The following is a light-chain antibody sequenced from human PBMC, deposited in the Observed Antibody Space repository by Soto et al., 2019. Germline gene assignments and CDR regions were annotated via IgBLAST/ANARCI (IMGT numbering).Light chain of an antibody. CDR3: CSYAAGSTYV. CDR2: EGH. V-gene: IGLV2-23*01. J-gene: IGLJ1*01. CDR1: SSDVGNYNL. Sequence: QSALTQPASVSWSPGQSITISCTGTSSDVGNYNLVSWFQQHPDKAPKLMIYEGHKRPSGVSNRFSGFKSDNTASLTISGLQAEDEADYYCCSYAAGSTYVFGTGTKLSVL.